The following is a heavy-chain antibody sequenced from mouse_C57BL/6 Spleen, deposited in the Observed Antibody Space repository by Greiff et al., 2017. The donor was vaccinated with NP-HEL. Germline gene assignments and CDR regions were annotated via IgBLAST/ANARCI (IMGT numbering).Heavy chain of an antibody. J-gene: IGHJ2*01. D-gene: IGHD1-1*01. CDR3: ARDYYGSFDY. Sequence: EVKLQQSGPELVKPGASVKMSCKASGYTFTDYNMHWVKQSHGKSLEWIGYINPNNGGTSYNQKFKGKATLTVNKSSSTAYMELRSLTSEDSAVYYCARDYYGSFDYWGQGTTLTVSS. CDR2: INPNNGGT. V-gene: IGHV1-22*01. CDR1: GYTFTDYN.